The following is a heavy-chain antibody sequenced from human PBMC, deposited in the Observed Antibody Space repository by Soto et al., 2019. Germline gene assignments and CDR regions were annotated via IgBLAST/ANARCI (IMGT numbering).Heavy chain of an antibody. CDR3: AKDSGDYGYAVSDAFDI. CDR1: GFTFSSYA. CDR2: ISGSGGST. V-gene: IGHV3-23*01. J-gene: IGHJ3*02. Sequence: GGSLRLSCAASGFTFSSYAMSWVRQAPGKGLEWVSAISGSGGSTYYADSVKGRFTISRDNSKNTLYLQMNSLRAEDTAVYYCAKDSGDYGYAVSDAFDIWGQGTMVTVSS. D-gene: IGHD4-17*01.